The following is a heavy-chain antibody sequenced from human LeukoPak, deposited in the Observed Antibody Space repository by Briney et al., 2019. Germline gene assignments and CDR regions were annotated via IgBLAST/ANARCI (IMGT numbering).Heavy chain of an antibody. CDR3: ARGRIKYCSGGSCYSGSGWFDP. D-gene: IGHD2-15*01. Sequence: SETLSLTCAVYGGSFSGYYWSWTRQPPGKGLEWIGEINHSGSTNYNPSLESRVTISVDTSKNQFSLKLSSVTAADTAVYYCARGRIKYCSGGSCYSGSGWFDPWGQGTLVTVSS. V-gene: IGHV4-34*01. J-gene: IGHJ5*02. CDR2: INHSGST. CDR1: GGSFSGYY.